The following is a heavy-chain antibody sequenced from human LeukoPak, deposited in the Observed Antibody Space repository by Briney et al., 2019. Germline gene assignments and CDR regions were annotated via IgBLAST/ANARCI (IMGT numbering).Heavy chain of an antibody. Sequence: GGSLRLSCATSGFAFSSYAMSWVRQAPGKGLEWVSGIGASGGSTYYADSVKGRFTISRDNSKNTLYLQMNSLRTEDTAVYYCAKAEGYDILTGLAYWGQGTLVTVSS. V-gene: IGHV3-23*01. D-gene: IGHD3-9*01. CDR1: GFAFSSYA. CDR3: AKAEGYDILTGLAY. J-gene: IGHJ4*02. CDR2: IGASGGST.